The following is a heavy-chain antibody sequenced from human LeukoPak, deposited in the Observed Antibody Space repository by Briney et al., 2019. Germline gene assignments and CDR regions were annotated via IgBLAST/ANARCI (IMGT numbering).Heavy chain of an antibody. CDR3: VKDATMITFGGTNNY. V-gene: IGHV3-64D*06. CDR1: GFTFSSYA. CDR2: ISSNGGST. J-gene: IGHJ4*02. D-gene: IGHD3-16*01. Sequence: GGSLSLSCSASGFTFSSYAMHWVRQAPGKGLEYVSAISSNGGSTYYADSVKGRFTISRDNSKNTLYLQMSSLRAEDTAVYYCVKDATMITFGGTNNYWGQGTLVTVSS.